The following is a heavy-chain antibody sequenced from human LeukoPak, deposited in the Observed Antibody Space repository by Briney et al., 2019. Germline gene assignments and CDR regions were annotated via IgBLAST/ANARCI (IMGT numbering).Heavy chain of an antibody. CDR2: IHTSGST. J-gene: IGHJ4*02. V-gene: IGHV4-4*07. CDR1: GGSTSNYF. CDR3: ARGPEGHGYYFDY. Sequence: PSGTLSLTCTVSGGSTSNYFCTWLRQSAGKGLEWIGRIHTSGSTNYNPSLKSRVSMSVDTSKNQFSLRLSSVTAADTAVYYCARGPEGHGYYFDYWGQGALVTVSS. D-gene: IGHD3-3*01.